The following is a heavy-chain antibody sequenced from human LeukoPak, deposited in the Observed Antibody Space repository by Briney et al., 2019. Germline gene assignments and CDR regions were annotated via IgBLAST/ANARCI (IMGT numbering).Heavy chain of an antibody. V-gene: IGHV4-39*07. Sequence: SETLSLTCTVSGGSISRSAYYWGWIRQPPGKGLEWIGSIYYSESTHYNPSLKSRVTMSVDTSKKQISLKLSSVTAADTAVYYCARDCSGGSCYGSDAFDIWGQGTMVTVSS. CDR1: GGSISRSAYY. J-gene: IGHJ3*02. D-gene: IGHD2-15*01. CDR3: ARDCSGGSCYGSDAFDI. CDR2: IYYSEST.